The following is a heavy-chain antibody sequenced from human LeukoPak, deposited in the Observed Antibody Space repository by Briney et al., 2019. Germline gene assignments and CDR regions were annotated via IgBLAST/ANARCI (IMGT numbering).Heavy chain of an antibody. CDR2: IYTSGST. J-gene: IGHJ4*02. CDR1: GGSISSYY. D-gene: IGHD3-22*01. Sequence: SETLSLTCTVSGGSISSYYWSWIRQPAGEGLEWIGRIYTSGSTNYNPSLKSRVTMSVDTSKNQFSLKLSSVTAADTAVYYCARDRYYYDSSGSSARLDYWGQGTLVTVFS. CDR3: ARDRYYYDSSGSSARLDY. V-gene: IGHV4-4*07.